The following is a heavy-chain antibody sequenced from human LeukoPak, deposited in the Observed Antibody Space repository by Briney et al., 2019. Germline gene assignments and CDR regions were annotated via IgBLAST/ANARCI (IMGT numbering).Heavy chain of an antibody. CDR2: ISWNSGSI. CDR1: GFTFDDYA. V-gene: IGHV3-9*01. CDR3: AKDNTFDY. J-gene: IGHJ4*02. Sequence: TGGSLRLSCAASGFTFDDYAMHWVRQAPGKGLEWVSGISWNSGSIGYADSAKGRFTISRDNAKNSLYLQMNSLRAEDTALYYCAKDNTFDYWGQGTLVTVSS.